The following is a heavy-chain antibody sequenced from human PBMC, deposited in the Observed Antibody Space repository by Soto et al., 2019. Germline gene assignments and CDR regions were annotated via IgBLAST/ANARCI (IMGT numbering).Heavy chain of an antibody. J-gene: IGHJ6*02. CDR1: GFTFSSYA. CDR2: ISGSGGST. Sequence: GGSLRLSCAASGFTFSSYAMSWVRQAPGKGLEWVSAISGSGGSTYYADSVKGRFTISRDNSKNTLYLQMNSLRAEDTAVYYCAKDKDKQQYYYYYGMDVWGQGTTVTVSS. V-gene: IGHV3-23*01. D-gene: IGHD6-13*01. CDR3: AKDKDKQQYYYYYGMDV.